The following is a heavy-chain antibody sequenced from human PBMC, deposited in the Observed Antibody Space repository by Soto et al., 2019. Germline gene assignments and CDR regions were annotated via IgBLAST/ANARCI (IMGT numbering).Heavy chain of an antibody. Sequence: EVQLVESGGGLVQPGGSLRLSCAASGFTFSTYWMSWVRQAPGKGLEWVANIKQDGSDKYYVDSVKGRFTISRDNAKNSLYLQMNGLRAVDTAVYYCARVKILGAHYWGQGTLVTVSS. V-gene: IGHV3-7*05. CDR1: GFTFSTYW. CDR3: ARVKILGAHY. J-gene: IGHJ4*02. CDR2: IKQDGSDK.